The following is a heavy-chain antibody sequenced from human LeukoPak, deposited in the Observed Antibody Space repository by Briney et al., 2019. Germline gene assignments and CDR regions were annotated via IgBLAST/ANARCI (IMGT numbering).Heavy chain of an antibody. J-gene: IGHJ3*02. Sequence: RPSETLSLTCTVSGGSISSSNYYWGWIRQPPGKGLEWIGSIYYNGSTYYNPSLKSRVTISVDTSKNQFSLKLSSVTAADTAVYYRARGGSPTYYDILTMVNWNGAFDIWGQGTMVTVSS. V-gene: IGHV4-39*07. D-gene: IGHD3-9*01. CDR2: IYYNGST. CDR3: ARGGSPTYYDILTMVNWNGAFDI. CDR1: GGSISSSNYY.